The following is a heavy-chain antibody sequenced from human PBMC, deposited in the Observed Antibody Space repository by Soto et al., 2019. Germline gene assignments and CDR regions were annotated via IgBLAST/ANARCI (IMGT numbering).Heavy chain of an antibody. CDR1: AYTLTEFP. J-gene: IGHJ4*02. D-gene: IGHD2-15*01. V-gene: IGHV1-24*01. Sequence: QVQVVQSGAEVRKPGASVKLSCKVLAYTLTEFPIHWVRQAPGKGLEWMGVSDPEEGDTIFAQKFQGRVTMTEDTSTDTVYMELSSLISEDTAVYYCAIGGRAAEFDYWGQGTLVTVSS. CDR3: AIGGRAAEFDY. CDR2: SDPEEGDT.